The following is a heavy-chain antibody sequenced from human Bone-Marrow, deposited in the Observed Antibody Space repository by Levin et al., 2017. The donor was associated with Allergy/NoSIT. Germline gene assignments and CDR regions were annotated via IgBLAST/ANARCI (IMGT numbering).Heavy chain of an antibody. CDR3: ARVGRYCSSTSCYISYAFDI. CDR2: ISSSSSYI. J-gene: IGHJ3*02. D-gene: IGHD2-2*02. CDR1: GFTFSSYS. V-gene: IGHV3-21*01. Sequence: GGSLRLSCAASGFTFSSYSMNWVRQAPGKGLEWVSSISSSSSYIYYADSVKGRFTISRDNAKNSLYLQMNSLRAEDTAVYYCARVGRYCSSTSCYISYAFDIWGQGTMVTVSS.